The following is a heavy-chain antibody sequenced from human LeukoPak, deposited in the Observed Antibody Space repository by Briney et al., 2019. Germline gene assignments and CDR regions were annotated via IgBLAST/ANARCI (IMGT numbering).Heavy chain of an antibody. CDR3: ANEIRPNDY. Sequence: GTSLRLSCAASGFTFSIYGMHWVRQAPGKGLEWVSAISISGDTTYYADAVKGRFTISRDNSKNTVYLQMNSLRAEDTAVYYCANEIRPNDYWGQGTLVTVSS. CDR1: GFTFSIYG. J-gene: IGHJ4*02. V-gene: IGHV3-23*01. CDR2: ISISGDTT. D-gene: IGHD4-17*01.